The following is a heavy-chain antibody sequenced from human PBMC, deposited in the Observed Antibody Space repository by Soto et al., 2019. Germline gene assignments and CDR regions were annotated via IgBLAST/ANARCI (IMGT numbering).Heavy chain of an antibody. D-gene: IGHD5-18*01. CDR1: GGSISSGGYS. J-gene: IGHJ4*02. V-gene: IGHV4-30-2*01. CDR2: IYHSGST. Sequence: PSETLSLTCAVSGGSISSGGYSWSWIRQPPGKGLEWIGYIYHSGSTYCNPSLKSRVTISVDRSKNQFSLKLSSVTAADTAVYYCARYSYGNFDYWGQGTLVTVSS. CDR3: ARYSYGNFDY.